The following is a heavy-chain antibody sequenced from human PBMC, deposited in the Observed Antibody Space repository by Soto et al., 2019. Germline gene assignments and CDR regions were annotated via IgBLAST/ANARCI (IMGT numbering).Heavy chain of an antibody. CDR2: ISYDGSNK. CDR1: GFTFSSYG. Sequence: ESGGGVVQPGRSLRLSCAASGFTFSSYGMHWVRQAPGKGLEWVAVISYDGSNKYYADSVKGRFTISRDNSKNTPYLQMNSLRAEDTAVYYCAKDLLRPGRAYRMDVWGQGTTVTVSS. J-gene: IGHJ6*02. V-gene: IGHV3-30*18. CDR3: AKDLLRPGRAYRMDV.